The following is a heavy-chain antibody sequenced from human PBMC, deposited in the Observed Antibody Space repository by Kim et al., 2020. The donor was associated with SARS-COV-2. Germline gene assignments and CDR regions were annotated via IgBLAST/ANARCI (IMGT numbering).Heavy chain of an antibody. J-gene: IGHJ6*02. CDR3: ASKGAVDYDFWSGFGSSRYYYYGMDV. Sequence: SETLSLTCAVSGGSISSSNWWSWVRQPPGKGLEWIGEIYHSGSTNYNPSLKSRVTISVDKSKNQFSLKLSSVTAADTAVYYCASKGAVDYDFWSGFGSSRYYYYGMDVWGQGTTVTVSS. D-gene: IGHD3-3*01. CDR1: GGSISSSNW. V-gene: IGHV4-4*02. CDR2: IYHSGST.